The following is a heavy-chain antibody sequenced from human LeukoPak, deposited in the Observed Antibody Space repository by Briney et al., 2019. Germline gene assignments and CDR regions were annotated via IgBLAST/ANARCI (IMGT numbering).Heavy chain of an antibody. D-gene: IGHD2-15*01. J-gene: IGHJ3*02. V-gene: IGHV3-7*01. CDR2: IKQDGSEK. Sequence: GGSLRLSCAASGFTFSSYWMSWVRQAPGKGLEWVANIKQDGSEKYYVDSVKGRFTISRDNAKKSLYLQMNSLRAGDTAVYYCARDYDYFSGHNLDAYDIWGQGTTVIVSS. CDR3: ARDYDYFSGHNLDAYDI. CDR1: GFTFSSYW.